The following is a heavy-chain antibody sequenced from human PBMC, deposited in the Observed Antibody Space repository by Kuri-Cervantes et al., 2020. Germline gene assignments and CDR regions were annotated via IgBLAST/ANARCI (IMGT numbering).Heavy chain of an antibody. CDR2: LDYSGST. V-gene: IGHV4-38-2*01. Sequence: LRLSCAVSGYSISRGYFWGWIRQPPGKGLEWIGNLDYSGSTYYNPSLKSRVTISVDSSKNQFSLKLTSVTAADTAVYYCARARGKFDTFDYWGQGTLVTVSS. J-gene: IGHJ4*02. D-gene: IGHD1-14*01. CDR3: ARARGKFDTFDY. CDR1: GYSISRGYF.